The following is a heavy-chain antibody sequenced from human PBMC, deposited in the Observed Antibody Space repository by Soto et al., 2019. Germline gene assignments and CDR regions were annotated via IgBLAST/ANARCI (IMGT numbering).Heavy chain of an antibody. J-gene: IGHJ6*03. CDR2: ILPNDEK. V-gene: IGHV2-26*01. CDR1: GFSLSNARMG. CDR3: TRMNHCSGGSSSSQQNYYYYYMDV. Sequence: QVTLKESGPVLVKPTETLTLTCTVSGFSLSNARMGVSWIRQPPGKALEWLAHILPNDEKSYSTSVKSRLTIPKDTAKSQVVLTMTNMDRMDIATYYYTRMNHCSGGSSSSQQNYYYYYMDVWGKGATVTVSS. D-gene: IGHD2-15*01.